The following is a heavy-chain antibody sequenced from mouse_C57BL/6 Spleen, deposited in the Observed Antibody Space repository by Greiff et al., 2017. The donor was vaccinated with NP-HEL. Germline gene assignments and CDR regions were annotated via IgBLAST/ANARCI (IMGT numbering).Heavy chain of an antibody. Sequence: EVMLVESGGGLVKPGGSLKLSCAASGFTFSDSGMHWVRQAPEKGLEWVAYISSGSSTIYYADTVKGRFTISRDNAKNTLFLQMTSLRSEDTAMYYCARGYYYGSSPGWFAYWGQGTLVTVSA. CDR1: GFTFSDSG. J-gene: IGHJ3*01. D-gene: IGHD1-1*01. CDR2: ISSGSSTI. V-gene: IGHV5-17*01. CDR3: ARGYYYGSSPGWFAY.